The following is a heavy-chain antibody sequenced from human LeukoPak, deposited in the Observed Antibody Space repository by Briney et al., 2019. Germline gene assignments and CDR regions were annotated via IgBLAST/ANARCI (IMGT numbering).Heavy chain of an antibody. Sequence: GGSLRLSCAASGFIVSQNYMSWVRQAPGKGLEWVSVIFRGDDTNYVDSVKGRFTIFRDNSKNTLYLQMNSLTAEDTAVYYCARHVWFGEHNGHENWFDPWGQGTLVIVSS. CDR2: IFRGDDT. D-gene: IGHD3-10*01. J-gene: IGHJ5*02. CDR1: GFIVSQNY. CDR3: ARHVWFGEHNGHENWFDP. V-gene: IGHV3-66*04.